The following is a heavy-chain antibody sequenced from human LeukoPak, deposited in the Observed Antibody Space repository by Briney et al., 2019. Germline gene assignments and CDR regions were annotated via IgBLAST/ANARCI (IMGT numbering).Heavy chain of an antibody. CDR1: GFTFSSHW. CDR2: INGDGGNT. V-gene: IGHV3-74*03. Sequence: PGGSLRLSCAASGFTFSSHWMHWVRPGPGKGLVGVSRINGDGGNTTYADSGRGRFTISRDNGKNTLYLQMNSLRAEDPAVYHCARSTSCYSTDAFDIWGQGTMVTVSS. CDR3: ARSTSCYSTDAFDI. J-gene: IGHJ3*02. D-gene: IGHD2-15*01.